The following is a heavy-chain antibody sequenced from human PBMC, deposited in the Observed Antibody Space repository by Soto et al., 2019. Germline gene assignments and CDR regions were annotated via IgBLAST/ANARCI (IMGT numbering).Heavy chain of an antibody. CDR2: ISSSSSTI. Sequence: GSLRLSCAASGFTFSSYSMNWVRQAPGKGLEWVSYISSSSSTIYYADSVKGRFTISRDNAKNSLYLQMNSLRAEDTALYYCATHRADGGGDIYGYYWGQGIRVTVSS. CDR1: GFTFSSYS. D-gene: IGHD2-21*02. CDR3: ATHRADGGGDIYGYY. J-gene: IGHJ4*02. V-gene: IGHV3-48*01.